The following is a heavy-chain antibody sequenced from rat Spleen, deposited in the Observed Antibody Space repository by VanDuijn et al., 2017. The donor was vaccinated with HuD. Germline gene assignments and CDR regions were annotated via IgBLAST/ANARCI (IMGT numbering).Heavy chain of an antibody. Sequence: EVQLVESGGGLVQPGRSLKLSCVASGFTFKNYWMTWVRQAPGKGLEWVATISYDGSSTYYRDSVKGRFTISRDNAKSTLYLQMDSLRSEDTATYYCARQYPSYYWYFDFWGPGTMVTVSS. CDR3: ARQYPSYYWYFDF. CDR1: GFTFKNYW. V-gene: IGHV5-29*01. D-gene: IGHD1-4*01. CDR2: ISYDGSST. J-gene: IGHJ1*01.